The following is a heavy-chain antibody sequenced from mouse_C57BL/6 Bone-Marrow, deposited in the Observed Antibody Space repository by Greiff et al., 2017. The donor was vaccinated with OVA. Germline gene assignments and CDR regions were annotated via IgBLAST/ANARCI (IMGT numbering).Heavy chain of an antibody. CDR3: ANYGNYVFFDY. CDR2: IYPGDGDT. CDR1: GYAFSSSW. V-gene: IGHV1-82*01. J-gene: IGHJ2*01. D-gene: IGHD2-1*01. Sequence: VQLQQSGPELVKPGASVKISCKASGYAFSSSWMNWVKQRPGKGLEWIGRIYPGDGDTNYNGKFKGKATLTADKSSSTAYMQLSSLTSEDSAVYFCANYGNYVFFDYWGQGTTLTVSS.